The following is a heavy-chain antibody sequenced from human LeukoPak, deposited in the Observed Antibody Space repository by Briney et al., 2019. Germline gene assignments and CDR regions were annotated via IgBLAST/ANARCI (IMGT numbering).Heavy chain of an antibody. CDR2: ISSSGSV. J-gene: IGHJ4*02. Sequence: SETLSLTCTVSRGSISGSIRSYYWSCLRQPPGKGLEWFGYISSSGSVNDNPSLRSRVTISVDTSKNQFFLNLSSVSAADTAVYYCARIPLGYSGAYYFDYWGQGTLVTVSP. CDR3: ARIPLGYSGAYYFDY. CDR1: RGSISGSIRSYY. V-gene: IGHV4-4*09. D-gene: IGHD5-12*01.